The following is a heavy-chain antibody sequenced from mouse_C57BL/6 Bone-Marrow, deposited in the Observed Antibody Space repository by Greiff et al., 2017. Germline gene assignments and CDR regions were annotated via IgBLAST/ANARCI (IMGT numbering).Heavy chain of an antibody. CDR1: GYTFTDYN. CDR2: INPNNGGT. J-gene: IGHJ1*03. Sequence: DVQLQESGPELVKPGASVKIPCKASGYTFTDYNMDWVKQSHGKSLEWIGDINPNNGGTIYNQKFKGKATLTVDKSSSTAYMELRSLTSEDTAVYYCARRGITTVVGYFDVWGTGTTVTVSS. V-gene: IGHV1-18*01. CDR3: ARRGITTVVGYFDV. D-gene: IGHD1-1*01.